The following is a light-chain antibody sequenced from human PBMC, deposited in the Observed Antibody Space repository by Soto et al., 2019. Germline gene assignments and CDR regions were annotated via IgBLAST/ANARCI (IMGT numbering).Light chain of an antibody. V-gene: IGKV1-9*01. J-gene: IGKJ4*01. CDR2: TAS. CDR1: QGINSY. Sequence: DIPLTQSPSFLSSSVGDRVTIPCRASQGINSYLAWYQQKPGKAPKLLIYTASTLQSGVPSRFSGSGSGTEFTLTISSLQPEDFATYYCQQLNGYPSGLAFGGGTKVEIK. CDR3: QQLNGYPSGLA.